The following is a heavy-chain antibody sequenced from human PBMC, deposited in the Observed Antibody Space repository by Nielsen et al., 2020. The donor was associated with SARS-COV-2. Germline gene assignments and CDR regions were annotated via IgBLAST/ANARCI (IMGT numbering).Heavy chain of an antibody. CDR1: GGSFSGYY. CDR2: INHSGST. J-gene: IGHJ4*02. D-gene: IGHD3-10*01. Sequence: SETLSLTCAVYGGSFSGYYWSWIRQPPGKGLEWIGEINHSGSTNYNPSLKSRVTISVDTSKNQFSLKLSSVTAADTAAYYCAREHYYGSGSYYLADYWGQGTLVTVSS. V-gene: IGHV4-34*01. CDR3: AREHYYGSGSYYLADY.